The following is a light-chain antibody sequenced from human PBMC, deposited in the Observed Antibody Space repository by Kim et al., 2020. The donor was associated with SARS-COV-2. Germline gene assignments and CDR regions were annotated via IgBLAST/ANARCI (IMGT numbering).Light chain of an antibody. Sequence: PGDKTNHPGRSGKSVSSRYLGWYRQKPGQLPRLLIYGASNRATGIPDRFSGNGSGTEFTLAISRLEPEDFAMYYCQQYKSFGGGTKVDIK. CDR3: QQYKS. CDR2: GAS. J-gene: IGKJ4*01. V-gene: IGKV3-20*01. CDR1: KSVSSRY.